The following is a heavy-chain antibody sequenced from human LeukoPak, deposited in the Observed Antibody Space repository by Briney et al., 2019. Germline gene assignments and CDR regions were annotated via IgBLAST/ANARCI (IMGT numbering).Heavy chain of an antibody. D-gene: IGHD6-19*01. CDR2: ISHSGNT. V-gene: IGHV4-59*08. Sequence: PSETLSLTCTVSGDSMRGYYGSWLRQPPGKGLEWIAYISHSGNTNYNPSLKSRVTISVDTSKNQFSLQLSSVNAADTALSYCTRHGGGWCFDYWGQGTLVTVSS. CDR1: GDSMRGYY. J-gene: IGHJ4*02. CDR3: TRHGGGWCFDY.